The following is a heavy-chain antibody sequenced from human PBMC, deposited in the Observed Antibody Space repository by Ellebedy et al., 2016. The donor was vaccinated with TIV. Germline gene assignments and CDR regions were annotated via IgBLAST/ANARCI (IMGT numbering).Heavy chain of an antibody. J-gene: IGHJ4*02. V-gene: IGHV1-69*13. Sequence: SVKVSCKASGGTFNSHAISWVRQAPGQGLEWMGGITGMFRTDNYAQKFQGRVPITADEFMTTAYMELSSLRSEETAVYYCARGGAYYHRYFDDWGQGTLVTVSS. CDR2: ITGMFRTD. CDR3: ARGGAYYHRYFDD. CDR1: GGTFNSHA. D-gene: IGHD3-10*01.